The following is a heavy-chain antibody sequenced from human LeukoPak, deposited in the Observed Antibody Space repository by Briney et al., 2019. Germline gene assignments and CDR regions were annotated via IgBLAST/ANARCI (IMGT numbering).Heavy chain of an antibody. CDR2: IHYSGST. CDR3: ARDCGGDCYSAHDAFDI. D-gene: IGHD2-21*01. Sequence: PSETLSLTCAVSGYSISSGYYWSWIRPPPGKGLEWIGRIHYSGSTYYNTSLKSRVIISVDTSKNHFHLKLSSVTAADTAVYYCARDCGGDCYSAHDAFDIWGQGTMVTVSS. J-gene: IGHJ3*02. V-gene: IGHV4-38-2*01. CDR1: GYSISSGYY.